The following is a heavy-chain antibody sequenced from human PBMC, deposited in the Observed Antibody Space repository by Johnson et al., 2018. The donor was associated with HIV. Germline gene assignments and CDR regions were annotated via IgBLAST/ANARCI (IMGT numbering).Heavy chain of an antibody. J-gene: IGHJ3*02. CDR3: ARDLYWTLWFGDAFDI. V-gene: IGHV3-7*01. CDR2: IKQDGSEK. CDR1: GFTFSSYW. D-gene: IGHD3-10*01. Sequence: MLLVESGGGLVQPGGSLRLSCAASGFTFSSYWMSWVRQAPGKGLEWVANIKQDGSEKYYVDSVKGRLTISRDNAKNSLYLQMNSLRAEDTAVYYCARDLYWTLWFGDAFDIWGQGTMVTVSS.